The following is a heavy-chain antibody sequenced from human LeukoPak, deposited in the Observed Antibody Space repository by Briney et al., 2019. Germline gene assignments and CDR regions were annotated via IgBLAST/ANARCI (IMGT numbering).Heavy chain of an antibody. CDR1: GFTFSSYA. D-gene: IGHD3-10*01. V-gene: IGHV3-23*01. J-gene: IGHJ4*02. CDR3: AKDLDPTLLWFGEQHFDY. Sequence: GGSLRLSCAASGFTFSSYAMSWVRQAPGRGLEWVSAIRGSGGSTYYADSVKGRFTISRDNSKNTLYLQMNSLRAEDTAVYYCAKDLDPTLLWFGEQHFDYWGQGTLVTVSS. CDR2: IRGSGGST.